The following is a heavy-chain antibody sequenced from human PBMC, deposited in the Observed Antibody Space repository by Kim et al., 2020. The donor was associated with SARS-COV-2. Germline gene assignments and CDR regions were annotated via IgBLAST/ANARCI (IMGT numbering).Heavy chain of an antibody. V-gene: IGHV3-23*01. Sequence: GGSLRLSCAASGFTFSNYGMSWVRQAPGKGLELVSSITAGGISSYYADSVKGRFTISRDNSKNTLYLQINSLRAEDTAVYYCAKAGTEGPIIIVPGKGGLFGYWGQGTLVTVSS. J-gene: IGHJ4*02. CDR1: GFTFSNYG. CDR2: ITAGGISS. CDR3: AKAGTEGPIIIVPGKGGLFGY. D-gene: IGHD3-16*02.